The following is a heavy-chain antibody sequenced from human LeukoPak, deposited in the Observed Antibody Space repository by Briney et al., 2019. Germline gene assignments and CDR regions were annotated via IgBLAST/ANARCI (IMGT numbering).Heavy chain of an antibody. CDR3: AREDVVGATTGWFDP. CDR2: INPNSGGT. D-gene: IGHD1-26*01. CDR1: GYTFTGYY. Sequence: GASVKVSCKASGYTFTGYYMHWVRQAPGQGLEWMGWINPNSGGTNYAQKFQGRVTMTSDTSISTAYMELSRLRSDDTAVYYCAREDVVGATTGWFDPWGQGTLVTVSS. J-gene: IGHJ5*02. V-gene: IGHV1-2*02.